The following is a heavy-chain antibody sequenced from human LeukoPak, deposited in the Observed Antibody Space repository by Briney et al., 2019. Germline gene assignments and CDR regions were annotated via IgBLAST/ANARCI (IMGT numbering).Heavy chain of an antibody. CDR3: ARTLPSSYDDVWGTYRGHTYFDY. D-gene: IGHD3-16*02. J-gene: IGHJ4*02. CDR2: INHSGTT. CDR1: GFTFSDSY. Sequence: GSLRLSCAASGFTFSDSYMSWIRRPPGKGLEWIAEINHSGTTNYNPSLKSRVTISVDTSKNQFSLELNSVTAADAAVYYCARTLPSSYDDVWGTYRGHTYFDYWGQGTLVTVSS. V-gene: IGHV4-34*01.